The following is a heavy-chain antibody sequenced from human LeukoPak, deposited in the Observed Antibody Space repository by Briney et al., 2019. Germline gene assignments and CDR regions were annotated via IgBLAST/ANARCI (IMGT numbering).Heavy chain of an antibody. CDR3: TTLYGSGSYY. CDR1: GFTYRNTW. D-gene: IGHD3-10*01. CDR2: IKSKTDGGTT. V-gene: IGHV3-15*01. Sequence: GGSLRLSCAASGFTYRNTWMSWVRQAPGKGLEWVGQIKSKTDGGTTDYAAPVKGRFTISRDDSKNTLYLQMNSLKTEDTAVYYCTTLYGSGSYYWGQGTLVTVSS. J-gene: IGHJ4*02.